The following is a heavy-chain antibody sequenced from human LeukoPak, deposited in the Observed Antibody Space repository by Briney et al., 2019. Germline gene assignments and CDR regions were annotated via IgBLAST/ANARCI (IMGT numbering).Heavy chain of an antibody. J-gene: IGHJ4*02. CDR3: ARVNINNWHSCDY. CDR1: VGSLSSNNW. CDR2: IYHSVSP. D-gene: IGHD1-1*01. V-gene: IGHV4-4*02. Sequence: SGTLSLTCAVSVGSLSSNNWWGWVRQPPGKGLEWIGEIYHSVSPNYNPSLKSRVTISVDKSRNHFSLNLSSVTAEETAVYYCARVNINNWHSCDYWGQGTLVTVSS.